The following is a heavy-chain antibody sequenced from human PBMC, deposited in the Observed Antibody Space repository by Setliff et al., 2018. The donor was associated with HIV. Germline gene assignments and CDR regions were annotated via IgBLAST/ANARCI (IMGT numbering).Heavy chain of an antibody. D-gene: IGHD3-3*02. CDR3: ARILQDPFSHFYYYFYMDV. CDR2: IYWDDDK. V-gene: IGHV2-5*02. Sequence: SGPTLVNPTQTLTLTCTFSGFSLSTSGVCVGWIRQPPGKALEWLALIYWDDDKRYSPSLKSRLTITKDTSKNQVVLTMTNMDPVDTATYYCARILQDPFSHFYYYFYMDVRGKGTTVTVSS. J-gene: IGHJ6*03. CDR1: GFSLSTSGVC.